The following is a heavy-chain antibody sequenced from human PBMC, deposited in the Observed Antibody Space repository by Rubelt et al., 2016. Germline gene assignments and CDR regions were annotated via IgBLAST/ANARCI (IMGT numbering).Heavy chain of an antibody. Sequence: QVQLQQWGAGLLKPSETLSLTCAVYGGSFSGYYWSWIRQSPGKGLAWIGEINDSGSTNYNPSLQGRVTLSVDKSKNQCARRMSSVTAADTAVYYCARGRDYGDFPPLGYWGQGTLVTVSS. CDR1: GGSFSGYY. CDR2: INDSGST. CDR3: ARGRDYGDFPPLGY. V-gene: IGHV4-34*02. J-gene: IGHJ4*02. D-gene: IGHD4-17*01.